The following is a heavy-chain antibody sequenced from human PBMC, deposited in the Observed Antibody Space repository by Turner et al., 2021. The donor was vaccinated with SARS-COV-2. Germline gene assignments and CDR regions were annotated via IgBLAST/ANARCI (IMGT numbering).Heavy chain of an antibody. CDR1: GFSLSTSGMC. V-gene: IGHV2-70*15. J-gene: IGHJ3*02. CDR2: IDWDDAK. Sequence: QVTLRESGPALVKPTQTLKLTCTFSGFSLSTSGMCVSWIRQPPGKALEWLARIDWDDAKYYSTSLETRLTISKDTSKNQVVLTMTNMDPVDTATYYCARTWGLKVAIDIWGQGTMVTISS. CDR3: ARTWGLKVAIDI. D-gene: IGHD3-16*01.